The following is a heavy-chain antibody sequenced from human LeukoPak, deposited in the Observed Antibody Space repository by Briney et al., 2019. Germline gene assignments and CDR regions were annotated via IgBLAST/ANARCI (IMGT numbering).Heavy chain of an antibody. CDR3: AWGGDYFDF. CDR2: IKSKANGETT. D-gene: IGHD3-16*01. J-gene: IGHJ4*02. Sequence: GGSLKLSCSASGFTFSDAWMGWVRQAPGKGLEWVGRIKSKANGETTHFAAPVKSRFTISRDDSKNTLYPQMNGPKTEATAVYYCAWGGDYFDFWGRGTLVTVSS. V-gene: IGHV3-15*01. CDR1: GFTFSDAW.